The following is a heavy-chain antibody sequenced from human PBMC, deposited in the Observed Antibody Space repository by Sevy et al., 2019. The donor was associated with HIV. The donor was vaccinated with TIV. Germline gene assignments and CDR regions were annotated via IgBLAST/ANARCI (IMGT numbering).Heavy chain of an antibody. V-gene: IGHV3-21*01. CDR1: GFTFSVYS. Sequence: GGSLRLSCAASGFTFSVYSMNWVRQAPGKGLEWVSSISSTNTYIYYADSVKGRFTISKDNAKNSVYLQMNSLRVEDTAVYYCARVYDSSGYRDAFDVWGQGTMVTVSS. D-gene: IGHD3-22*01. CDR3: ARVYDSSGYRDAFDV. CDR2: ISSTNTYI. J-gene: IGHJ3*01.